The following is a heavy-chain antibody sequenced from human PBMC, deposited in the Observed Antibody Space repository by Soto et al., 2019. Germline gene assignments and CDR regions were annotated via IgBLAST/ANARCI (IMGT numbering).Heavy chain of an antibody. V-gene: IGHV4-30-4*01. D-gene: IGHD2-2*02. Sequence: SLTCTVSGGSISSGDYYWSWIRQPPGKGLEWIGYIYYSGSTYYNPSLKSRVTISVDTSKNQFSLKLSSVTAADTAVYYCARVRPVVPAAISWFDPWGQGTLVTVSS. CDR2: IYYSGST. J-gene: IGHJ5*02. CDR1: GGSISSGDYY. CDR3: ARVRPVVPAAISWFDP.